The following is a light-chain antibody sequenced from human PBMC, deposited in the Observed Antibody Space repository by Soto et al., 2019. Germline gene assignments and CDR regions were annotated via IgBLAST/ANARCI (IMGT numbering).Light chain of an antibody. J-gene: IGKJ3*01. CDR2: GAS. CDR1: QSVSSIY. CDR3: QQYGSSFSFT. V-gene: IGKV3-20*01. Sequence: EIVLTQSSGTLSLSPGERATLSFRASQSVSSIYLGWYQQKLGQAPRLLIYGASSRASGIPDRFSGSGSGTDFTLTISRLEPEDFAVYSCQQYGSSFSFTFCPGNKVH.